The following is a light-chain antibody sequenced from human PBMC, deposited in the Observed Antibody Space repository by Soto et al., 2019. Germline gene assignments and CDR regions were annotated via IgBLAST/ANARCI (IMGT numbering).Light chain of an antibody. CDR3: QQYKTYSAT. Sequence: DIQVTQSPSTLAAPGGDRVTITCRASQSISSWLAWYQQKPGKAPNLLIKEASTLESGVSSRFSGSGFGTEFTLTISSLQPDDFATYFCQQYKTYSATCGQGTKVDNK. V-gene: IGKV1-5*01. J-gene: IGKJ1*01. CDR2: EAS. CDR1: QSISSW.